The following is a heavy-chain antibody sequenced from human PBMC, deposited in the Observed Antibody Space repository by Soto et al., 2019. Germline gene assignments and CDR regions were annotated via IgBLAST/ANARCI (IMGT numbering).Heavy chain of an antibody. V-gene: IGHV4-59*01. J-gene: IGHJ4*02. Sequence: SETLSLTCTVSGGSISSYYWSWIRQPPGKGLEWIGYSYHSGSTNYNPSLKSRDTISVDRSKNQFSLKLSSVTAADTAVYYCARDKEYYDSSGYPRPYYFDYWGQGTLVTVSS. D-gene: IGHD3-22*01. CDR3: ARDKEYYDSSGYPRPYYFDY. CDR2: SYHSGST. CDR1: GGSISSYY.